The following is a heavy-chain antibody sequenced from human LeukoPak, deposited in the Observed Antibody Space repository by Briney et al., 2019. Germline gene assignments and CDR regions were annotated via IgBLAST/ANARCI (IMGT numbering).Heavy chain of an antibody. J-gene: IGHJ4*02. D-gene: IGHD1-26*01. V-gene: IGHV4-39*07. CDR2: IYYTGTT. CDR3: ARDLRGGSYSLGY. Sequence: SETLSLTCTVSGGSMSINNYYWAWIRQPPGKGLEWLGSIYYTGTTYYNPSLNNRVTISVDTSKNQFSLRLSSVTAADTAVYYCARDLRGGSYSLGYWGQGTLVTVSS. CDR1: GGSMSINNYY.